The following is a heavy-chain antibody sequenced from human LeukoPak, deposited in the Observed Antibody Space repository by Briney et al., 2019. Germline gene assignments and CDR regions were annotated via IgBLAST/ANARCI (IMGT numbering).Heavy chain of an antibody. J-gene: IGHJ4*02. Sequence: SQTLSLTCSVSGGSIGKYHWTWIRQPPGKRLEWIGYVYYTGNLNYNPSLERRVSLSIDTSKNQFSLSLSSVTAADTAVYYCARGSAPGTGPPSLDSWGQGTLVTVSS. CDR3: ARGSAPGTGPPSLDS. V-gene: IGHV4-59*01. D-gene: IGHD6-13*01. CDR2: VYYTGNL. CDR1: GGSIGKYH.